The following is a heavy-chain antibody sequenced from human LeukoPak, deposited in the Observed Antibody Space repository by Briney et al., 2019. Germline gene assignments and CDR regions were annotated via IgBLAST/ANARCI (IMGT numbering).Heavy chain of an antibody. CDR2: IDVSGDTE. D-gene: IGHD6-19*01. J-gene: IGHJ4*02. CDR1: GFTITNYG. CDR3: AQGYSSGWYPN. V-gene: IGHV3-23*01. Sequence: GGSLRLSCAVSGFTITNYGMSWVRQAPGKGLEWVSAIDVSGDTEYYADSVKGRFIISRDNSRNTLHLQINSLRGEDTALYYCAQGYSSGWYPNWGQGTLATVSS.